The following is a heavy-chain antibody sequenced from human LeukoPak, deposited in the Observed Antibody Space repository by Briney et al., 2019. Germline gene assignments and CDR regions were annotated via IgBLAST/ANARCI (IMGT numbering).Heavy chain of an antibody. V-gene: IGHV1-69*01. J-gene: IGHJ6*02. CDR1: GGTFSSYA. Sequence: ASVKVSCKASGGTFSSYAISWVRQAPGQGLEWMGGIIPIFGTANYAQKFQGRVTITADESTSTAYKELSSLRSEDTAVYYCARDRVAGYYYGMDVWGQGTTVTVSS. CDR3: ARDRVAGYYYGMDV. D-gene: IGHD6-19*01. CDR2: IIPIFGTA.